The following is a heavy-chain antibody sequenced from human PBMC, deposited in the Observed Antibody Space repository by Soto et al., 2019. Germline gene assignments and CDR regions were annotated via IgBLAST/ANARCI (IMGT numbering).Heavy chain of an antibody. CDR1: GFTFSSYA. J-gene: IGHJ4*02. CDR3: ARGQYYYDSSGPLSY. D-gene: IGHD3-22*01. Sequence: GGSLRLSCAASGFTFSSYAMHWVRQAPGKGLEWVAVISYDGSNKYYADSVKGRFTISRDNSKNTLYLQMNSLRAEDTAVYYCARGQYYYDSSGPLSYWGQGTLVTVS. V-gene: IGHV3-30-3*01. CDR2: ISYDGSNK.